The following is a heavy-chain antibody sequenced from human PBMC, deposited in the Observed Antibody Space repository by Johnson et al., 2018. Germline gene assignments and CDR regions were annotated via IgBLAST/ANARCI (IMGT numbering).Heavy chain of an antibody. D-gene: IGHD5-18*01. CDR1: GGSISSYY. V-gene: IGHV4-59*01. CDR2: IYYSGST. Sequence: QVQLQESGPGLVKPSETLSLTCTVSGGSISSYYWSWIRQPPGKGLEWIGYIYYSGSTNYNPSLKSRVTISVDTSKNQFSLKLSPVTAADTAVYYCARVRYSYGYDYYYGMDVWGQGTTVTVSS. CDR3: ARVRYSYGYDYYYGMDV. J-gene: IGHJ6*02.